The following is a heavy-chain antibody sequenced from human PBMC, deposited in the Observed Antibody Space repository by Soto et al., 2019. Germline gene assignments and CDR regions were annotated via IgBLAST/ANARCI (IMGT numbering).Heavy chain of an antibody. V-gene: IGHV3-30-3*01. CDR3: ARSSEWFGDIRPFDY. CDR1: GFTFSSYA. CDR2: ISYDGSNK. D-gene: IGHD3-10*01. Sequence: QVQLVESGGGVVQPGRSLRLSCAASGFTFSSYAMHWVRQAPGKGLEWVAVISYDGSNKYYADSVKGRFTISRDNSKNTLYLQMNSLRAEDTAVYYCARSSEWFGDIRPFDYWGQGTLVTVSS. J-gene: IGHJ4*02.